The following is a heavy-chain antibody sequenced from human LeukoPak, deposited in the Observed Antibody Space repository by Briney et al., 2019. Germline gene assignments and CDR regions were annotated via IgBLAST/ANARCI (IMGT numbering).Heavy chain of an antibody. CDR1: GGSISSYY. CDR3: ARAVSWGNRDAFDI. V-gene: IGHV4-59*01. J-gene: IGHJ3*02. Sequence: SETLSLTCTVSGGSISSYYWSWIRQPPGKGLEWIGYIYYSGSTNYNPSLKSRVTISVDTSKNQFSLKLSSVTAADTAVYYCARAVSWGNRDAFDIWGQGTMVTVSS. D-gene: IGHD1-14*01. CDR2: IYYSGST.